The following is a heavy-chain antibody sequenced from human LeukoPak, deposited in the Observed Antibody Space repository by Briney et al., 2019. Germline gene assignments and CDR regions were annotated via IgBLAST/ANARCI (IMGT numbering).Heavy chain of an antibody. CDR2: INPNSGGT. J-gene: IGHJ4*02. Sequence: ASVKVSCKASGYTFTGYYMHWVRQAPGQGLEWMGWINPNSGGTNYAQKFQGRVTMTRDTSISTAYMELSRLRSDDTAEYYCARPYCTNGVCYTFFDYWGQGTLVTVSS. CDR3: ARPYCTNGVCYTFFDY. D-gene: IGHD2-8*01. CDR1: GYTFTGYY. V-gene: IGHV1-2*02.